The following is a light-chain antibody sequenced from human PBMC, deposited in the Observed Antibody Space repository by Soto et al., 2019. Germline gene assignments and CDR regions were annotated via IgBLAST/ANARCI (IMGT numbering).Light chain of an antibody. CDR3: QQYNSYRT. CDR1: QSISSW. Sequence: DIQMTQSPSTLSASVGDIVTITCRASQSISSWFAWYQQKPGKAPKLLIYKASSLESGVPSRFSGSGSGTEFTLTISSLQPDDFATYYCQQYNSYRTFGQGTKVEIK. CDR2: KAS. J-gene: IGKJ1*01. V-gene: IGKV1-5*03.